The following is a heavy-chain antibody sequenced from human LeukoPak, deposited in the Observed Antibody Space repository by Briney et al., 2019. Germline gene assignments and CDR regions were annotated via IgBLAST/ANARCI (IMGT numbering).Heavy chain of an antibody. CDR3: ARGLRWSGGGYMDV. CDR1: GGSFSGYY. V-gene: IGHV4-34*01. J-gene: IGHJ6*03. D-gene: IGHD3-3*01. Sequence: SETLSLTCAVYGGSFSGYYWSWIRQPPGKGLEWIGEINHSGSTNYNPSLKSRVTISVDTSKNQPSLKLSPVTAADTAVYYCARGLRWSGGGYMDVWGKGTTVTVSS. CDR2: INHSGST.